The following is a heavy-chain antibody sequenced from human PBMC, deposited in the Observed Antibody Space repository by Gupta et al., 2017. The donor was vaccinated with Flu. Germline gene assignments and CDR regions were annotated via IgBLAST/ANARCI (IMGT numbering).Heavy chain of an antibody. Sequence: GLVWVSRINSDGSSTSYADSVKGRFTISRDNAKNTLYLQMNSLRAEDTAVYYCARVPLLYCSSTSCYSYLDYWGQGTLVTVSS. J-gene: IGHJ4*02. D-gene: IGHD2-2*02. V-gene: IGHV3-74*01. CDR2: INSDGSST. CDR3: ARVPLLYCSSTSCYSYLDY.